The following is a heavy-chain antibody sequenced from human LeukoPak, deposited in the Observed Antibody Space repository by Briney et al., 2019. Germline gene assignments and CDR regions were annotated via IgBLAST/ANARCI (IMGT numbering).Heavy chain of an antibody. CDR3: AKDSWSGGSCCDAFDI. V-gene: IGHV3-23*01. D-gene: IGHD2-15*01. J-gene: IGHJ3*02. Sequence: GGCLRLSCAVSGFTLSSYAMSWVRQPPGRGRGWGSGISGSGGSTYYADAVKGRFTISRDNSKNTLYLQMNSLRVEDTAVYYCAKDSWSGGSCCDAFDIWGQGTMVTVSS. CDR1: GFTLSSYA. CDR2: ISGSGGST.